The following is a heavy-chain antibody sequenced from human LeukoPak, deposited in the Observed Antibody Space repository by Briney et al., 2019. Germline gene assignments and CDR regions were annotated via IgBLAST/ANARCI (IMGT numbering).Heavy chain of an antibody. CDR1: GGSISSYY. CDR2: IYHSGST. Sequence: SETLSLTCTVSGGSISSYYWSWIRQPPGKGLEWIGYIYHSGSTDYNPSITSRVTISVDTSKSQFSLKLTSVTAADTAVYYCATLTTVVTAYYFDYWGQGTLVTVSS. D-gene: IGHD4-23*01. CDR3: ATLTTVVTAYYFDY. J-gene: IGHJ4*02. V-gene: IGHV4-4*09.